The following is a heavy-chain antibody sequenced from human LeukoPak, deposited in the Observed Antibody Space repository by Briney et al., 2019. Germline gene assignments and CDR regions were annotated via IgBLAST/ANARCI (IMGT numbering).Heavy chain of an antibody. V-gene: IGHV7-4-1*02. D-gene: IGHD3-22*01. Sequence: GASVKVFCKGSGYTFTKYAISWVRQAPGQGLGYMGWIDTNTGNPTYAQGFTGRFVFSLDTSVSTAYLQISSLKAEDSAIYFCANCYDSSGFFAYWGQGTLVTVSS. CDR2: IDTNTGNP. CDR3: ANCYDSSGFFAY. CDR1: GYTFTKYA. J-gene: IGHJ4*02.